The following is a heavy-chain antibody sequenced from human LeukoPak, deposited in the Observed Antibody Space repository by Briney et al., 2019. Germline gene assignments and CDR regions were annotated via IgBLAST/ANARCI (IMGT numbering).Heavy chain of an antibody. D-gene: IGHD5-12*01. J-gene: IGHJ3*02. CDR1: GFSFSTYP. Sequence: PGGSLRLSCAASGFSFSTYPITWVRQAPGEGLEWVSAICGGGDSTYYADSVKGRFTISRDNSKNTLYMQMNSLSAEDTAVYYCAKDSVRGYSGYGNDGFDIWGQGTMVTVSP. CDR2: ICGGGDST. V-gene: IGHV3-23*01. CDR3: AKDSVRGYSGYGNDGFDI.